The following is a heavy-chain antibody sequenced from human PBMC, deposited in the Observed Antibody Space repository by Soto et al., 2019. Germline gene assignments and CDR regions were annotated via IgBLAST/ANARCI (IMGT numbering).Heavy chain of an antibody. Sequence: PGGSLRLSCAASGFTFSSYAMHWVRQAPGKGLEWVAVISYDGSNKYYADSVKGRFTISRDNSKNTLYLQMNSLRAEDTAVYYSAKDVFFNSSPPGFAFVIGAKGT. CDR1: GFTFSSYA. D-gene: IGHD6-6*01. CDR2: ISYDGSNK. CDR3: AKDVFFNSSPPGFAFVI. J-gene: IGHJ3*02. V-gene: IGHV3-30-3*01.